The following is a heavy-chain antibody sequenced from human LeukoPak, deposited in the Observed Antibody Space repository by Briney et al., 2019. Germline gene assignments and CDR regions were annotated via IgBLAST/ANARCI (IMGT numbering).Heavy chain of an antibody. D-gene: IGHD2-2*01. CDR3: ARDGLPYCTSTSCYHSDS. Sequence: GGSLRLSCGVSGFTFSNYGMHWVRQAPGKGLEWVTVISNDGTNSHYGDSVQGRFTISRDNSNNTLFLQLNNLRPDDTAVYYCARDGLPYCTSTSCYHSDSWGQGTLVTVSS. V-gene: IGHV3-30-3*01. J-gene: IGHJ4*02. CDR2: ISNDGTNS. CDR1: GFTFSNYG.